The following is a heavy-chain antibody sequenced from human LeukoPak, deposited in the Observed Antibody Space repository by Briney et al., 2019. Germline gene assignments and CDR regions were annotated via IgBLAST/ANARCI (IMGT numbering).Heavy chain of an antibody. CDR2: IYTSGST. V-gene: IGHV4-61*02. J-gene: IGHJ2*01. Sequence: SETLSLTCTVSGGSISSGFYYWSWIRQPAGKGLEWIGRIYTSGSTNYNPSLESRVTISVDTSKNQFSLKLSSVTAADTAVYYCARGSSWYGYFDLWGRGALVTVSS. D-gene: IGHD6-13*01. CDR1: GGSISSGFYY. CDR3: ARGSSWYGYFDL.